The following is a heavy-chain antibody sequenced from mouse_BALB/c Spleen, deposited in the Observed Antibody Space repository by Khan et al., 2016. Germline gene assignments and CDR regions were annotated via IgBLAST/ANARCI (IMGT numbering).Heavy chain of an antibody. CDR1: GYTFSSYW. V-gene: IGHV1-9*01. CDR2: ILPGSYT. CDR3: ERWGYYDYDGAWFAY. J-gene: IGHJ3*01. Sequence: QVQLQQPGAELMKPGASVKISCKATGYTFSSYWIAWVKQRPGHGLEWIGEILPGSYTTYNENFKVKATFTADPSSNTAYMQLSSLTPEDSAVYYCERWGYYDYDGAWFAYWGQGTLVTVSA. D-gene: IGHD2-4*01.